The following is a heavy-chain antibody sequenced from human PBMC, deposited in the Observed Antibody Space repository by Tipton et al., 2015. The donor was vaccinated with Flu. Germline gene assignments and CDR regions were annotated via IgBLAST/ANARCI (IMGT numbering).Heavy chain of an antibody. CDR2: IYTSGST. CDR1: GGSISSGNYY. J-gene: IGHJ5*02. CDR3: ARAHGSGSYYKIPWFDP. D-gene: IGHD3-10*01. Sequence: TLSLTCTVSGGSISSGNYYWSWIRQPAGKGLEWIGRIYTSGSTNYNPSLKSRVTISVDTSKNQFSLKLSSATAAGTAVYYCARAHGSGSYYKIPWFDPWGQGTLVTVSS. V-gene: IGHV4-61*02.